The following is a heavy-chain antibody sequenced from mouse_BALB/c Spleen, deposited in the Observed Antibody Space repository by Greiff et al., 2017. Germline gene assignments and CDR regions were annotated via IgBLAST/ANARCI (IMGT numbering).Heavy chain of an antibody. CDR3: ARGGFITTVVADY. J-gene: IGHJ2*01. Sequence: QVQLKQSGAELVRPGVSVKISCKGSGYTFTDYAMHWVKQSHAKSLEWIGVISTYYGDASYNQKFKGKATMTVDKSSSTAYMELARLTSEDSAIYYCARGGFITTVVADYWAKAPLSQSPQ. V-gene: IGHV1S137*01. CDR1: GYTFTDYA. D-gene: IGHD1-1*01. CDR2: ISTYYGDA.